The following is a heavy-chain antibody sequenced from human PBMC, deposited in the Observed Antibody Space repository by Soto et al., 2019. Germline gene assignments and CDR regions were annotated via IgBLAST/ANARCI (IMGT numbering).Heavy chain of an antibody. Sequence: GGSLRLSCAASGFTFSSFVMNWVRQAPGRGLEWVSTVSPGGDVSHYTDSVKGRFTISRDNSKNTLYLQMNSLRADDTAVYYCARGGAVLLDPFDVWGQGTMVTVSS. J-gene: IGHJ3*01. V-gene: IGHV3-23*01. CDR1: GFTFSSFV. D-gene: IGHD1-26*01. CDR2: VSPGGDVS. CDR3: ARGGAVLLDPFDV.